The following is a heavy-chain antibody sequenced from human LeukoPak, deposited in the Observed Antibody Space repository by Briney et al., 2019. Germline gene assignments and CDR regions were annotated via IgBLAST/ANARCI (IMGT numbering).Heavy chain of an antibody. CDR1: GFTFSSYW. V-gene: IGHV3-7*05. J-gene: IGHJ4*02. CDR2: IKEDGSEK. D-gene: IGHD2/OR15-2a*01. Sequence: GGFLRLSCAASGFTFSSYWMSWVRQAPGKGLEWVANIKEDGSEKNYVDSVKGRFTISRDNAKNSLYLQMNSLRAEDTAVYYCARGGGRHVEYWGQGNLVTVSS. CDR3: ARGGGRHVEY.